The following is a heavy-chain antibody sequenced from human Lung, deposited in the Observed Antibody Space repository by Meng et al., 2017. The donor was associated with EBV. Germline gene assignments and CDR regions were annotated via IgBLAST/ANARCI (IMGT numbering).Heavy chain of an antibody. D-gene: IGHD2-2*01. V-gene: IGHV4-34*01. J-gene: IGHJ4*02. CDR2: IKESEGA. CDR1: GESFGDYY. Sequence: HVQLQQWGAGLLKPSEPLSLTRGVYGESFGDYYWTWIRQPPGKGLEWIGEIKESEGANYNPSLKSRVTISVDTSKNQFSLSLNSVTAADTAVYYCARGGTSSAPFDYWGQGTLVTVSS. CDR3: ARGGTSSAPFDY.